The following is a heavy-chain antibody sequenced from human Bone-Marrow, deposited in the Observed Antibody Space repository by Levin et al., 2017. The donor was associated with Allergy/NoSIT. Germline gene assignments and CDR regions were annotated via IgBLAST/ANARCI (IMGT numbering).Heavy chain of an antibody. CDR3: AKRASATTGTGGFDF. Sequence: LSLTCAASGFSFSTYGMIWVRQAPGKGLEWVSSITNSGGNTFYADSVKGRFTISRDNSKNTLYLQMNSLRGEDTAVYSCAKRASATTGTGGFDFWGQGNLVTVSS. V-gene: IGHV3-23*01. CDR2: ITNSGGNT. CDR1: GFSFSTYG. J-gene: IGHJ4*02. D-gene: IGHD1-26*01.